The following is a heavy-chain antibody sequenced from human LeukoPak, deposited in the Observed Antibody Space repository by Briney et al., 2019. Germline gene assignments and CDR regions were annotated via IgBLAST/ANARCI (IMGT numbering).Heavy chain of an antibody. V-gene: IGHV4-31*11. CDR1: GGSISSGGYR. D-gene: IGHD2-21*01. CDR2: INYSGST. J-gene: IGHJ1*01. CDR3: AREMDAHPRIVV. Sequence: PSETLSLTCAVSGGSISSGGYRWTWIRQYPGKGLEWIGYINYSGSTYYNPSLKSRVIISVDTSKNQFSLNLNTVTAADTAVYYCAREMDAHPRIVVWGQGTLVTVSS.